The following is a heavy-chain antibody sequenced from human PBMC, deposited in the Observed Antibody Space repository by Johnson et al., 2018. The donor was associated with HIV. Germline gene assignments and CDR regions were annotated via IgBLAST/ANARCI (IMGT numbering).Heavy chain of an antibody. V-gene: IGHV3-30*18. CDR3: AKDDNLGVWYSDAFDI. Sequence: QGQLVESGGGVVQPGRSLRLSCAASGFTFSNYVMHWVRQAPGKGLEWVAFIAHDESITHYADSVKGRFTMSRDNSKNTRYLQMKSLRAEDTAIYYCAKDDNLGVWYSDAFDIWGQGTVVTVSS. CDR2: IAHDESIT. CDR1: GFTFSNYV. D-gene: IGHD2-21*02. J-gene: IGHJ3*02.